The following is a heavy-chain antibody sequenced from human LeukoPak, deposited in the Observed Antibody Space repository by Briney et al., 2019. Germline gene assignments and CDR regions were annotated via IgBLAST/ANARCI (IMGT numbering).Heavy chain of an antibody. CDR2: IYYSGST. V-gene: IGHV4-59*01. J-gene: IGHJ5*02. CDR1: GGSISSYY. CDR3: ARGQIGSSQFRWFDP. D-gene: IGHD2-15*01. Sequence: PSETLSLTCTVSGGSISSYYWSWIRQPPGKGLEWIGYIYYSGSTNYNPSLKSRVTISVDTSKNQFSLKLSSVTAADTAVYYCARGQIGSSQFRWFDPWGQGTLVTVSS.